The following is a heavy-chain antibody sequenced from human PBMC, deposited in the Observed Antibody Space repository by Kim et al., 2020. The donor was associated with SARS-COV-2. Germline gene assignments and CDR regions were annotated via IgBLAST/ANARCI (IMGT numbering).Heavy chain of an antibody. J-gene: IGHJ4*02. CDR2: TYYRSKWYN. Sequence: SQTLSLTCAISGDSVSSNSAAWNWIRQSPSRGLEWLGRTYYRSKWYNDYAVSVKSRITINPDTSKNQFSLQLNSVTPEDTAVYYCARAGTYYDILTGYSTRYYFDYWGQGTLVAVSS. V-gene: IGHV6-1*01. CDR1: GDSVSSNSAA. D-gene: IGHD3-9*01. CDR3: ARAGTYYDILTGYSTRYYFDY.